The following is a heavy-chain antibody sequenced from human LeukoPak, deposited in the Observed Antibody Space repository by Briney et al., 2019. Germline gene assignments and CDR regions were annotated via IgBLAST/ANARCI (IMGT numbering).Heavy chain of an antibody. CDR1: GFSLDTFG. CDR3: AKDHPVFDY. J-gene: IGHJ4*02. V-gene: IGHV3-30*02. Sequence: PGGSPRLSCAASGFSLDTFGMHWVRQAPGKGLEWVAFIRNTGTTVYNGDSVGGRFTISRDISKNTVYLQMDSLRVEDTAVYYCAKDHPVFDYWGQGTQVTVSS. CDR2: IRNTGTTV.